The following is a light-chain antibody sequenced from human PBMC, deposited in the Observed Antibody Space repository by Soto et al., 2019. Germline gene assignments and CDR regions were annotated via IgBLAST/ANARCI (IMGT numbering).Light chain of an antibody. Sequence: PGDRATLSCRSSQSAYSSYLSWYQQKPGQAPRLLIYGASNRATGIPARFSGSGSGTDFTLTISSLEPEDFAVYYCQQRSNWWTFGQGTKVDIK. CDR1: QSAYSSY. CDR2: GAS. CDR3: QQRSNWWT. V-gene: IGKV3-11*01. J-gene: IGKJ1*01.